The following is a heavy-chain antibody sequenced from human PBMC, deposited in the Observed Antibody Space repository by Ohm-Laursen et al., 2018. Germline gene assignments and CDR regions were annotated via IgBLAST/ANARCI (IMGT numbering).Heavy chain of an antibody. J-gene: IGHJ4*02. Sequence: SLRLSCAASGFTFSSYWMHWVRQAPEKGLEWVSRIYSDGSNTNYADSVKGRFTISRDNAKNTLYLQMNSLRAEDTAVYYCAKDLLWSGRAGYFDYWGQGTLVTVSS. CDR2: IYSDGSNT. CDR1: GFTFSSYW. V-gene: IGHV3-74*01. D-gene: IGHD3-3*01. CDR3: AKDLLWSGRAGYFDY.